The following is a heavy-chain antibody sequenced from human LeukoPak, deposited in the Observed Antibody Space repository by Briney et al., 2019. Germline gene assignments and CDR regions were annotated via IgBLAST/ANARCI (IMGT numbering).Heavy chain of an antibody. J-gene: IGHJ3*02. CDR3: ASTEYSYAVNEIHAFDI. CDR1: GGSISSSSYY. D-gene: IGHD5-18*01. Sequence: PSETLSLTCTVSGGSISSSSYYWGWIRQPPGKGLEWIGSIYYSGSTYYNPSLKSRVTISVDTSKNQFSLKLSSVTAADTAVYYCASTEYSYAVNEIHAFDIWGQGTMVTVSS. V-gene: IGHV4-39*01. CDR2: IYYSGST.